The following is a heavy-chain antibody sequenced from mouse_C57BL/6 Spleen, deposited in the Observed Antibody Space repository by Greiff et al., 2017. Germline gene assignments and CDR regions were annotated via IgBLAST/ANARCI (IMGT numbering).Heavy chain of an antibody. CDR1: GYAFSSYW. CDR2: IYPGDGDT. CDR3: ARKESNYVGFAY. Sequence: QVQLQQSGAELVKPGASVKISCKASGYAFSSYWMNWVKQRPGTGLEWIGQIYPGDGDTNYNGKFKGKATLTADKSSSTAYMQLSSLTSEDSAVYFCARKESNYVGFAYWGQGTLVTVSA. J-gene: IGHJ3*01. D-gene: IGHD2-5*01. V-gene: IGHV1-80*01.